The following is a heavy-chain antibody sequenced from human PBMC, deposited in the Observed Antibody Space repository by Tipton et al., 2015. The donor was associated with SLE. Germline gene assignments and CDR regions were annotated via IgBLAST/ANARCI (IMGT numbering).Heavy chain of an antibody. CDR1: GGSISSDVYY. Sequence: TLSLTCTVSGGSISSDVYYWTWIRQHPGKCLEWIGYIYHSGSTYYNPSLKSRVSISVDTSKNQFSLKLSSVTAADTAMYYCARDWRGIRAFSIWGQGTMVTVSS. V-gene: IGHV4-31*03. CDR3: ARDWRGIRAFSI. D-gene: IGHD3-16*01. CDR2: IYHSGST. J-gene: IGHJ3*02.